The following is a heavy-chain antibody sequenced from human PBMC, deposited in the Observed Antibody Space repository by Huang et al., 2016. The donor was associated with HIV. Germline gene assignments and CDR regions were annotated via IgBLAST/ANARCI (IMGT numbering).Heavy chain of an antibody. CDR1: GYSFSSYW. Sequence: EVQLVQSGAEVKKPGESLKISCRVSGYSFSSYWIGWVRQMPGRGLEWMGVIYPADSDIKYSPSFKDHVIISVDKSFDIAYLQWRGLRASDTATYYCARQHTGYHIFDLWGQGTTVTVSS. J-gene: IGHJ6*02. D-gene: IGHD3-9*01. CDR2: IYPADSDI. V-gene: IGHV5-51*01. CDR3: ARQHTGYHIFDL.